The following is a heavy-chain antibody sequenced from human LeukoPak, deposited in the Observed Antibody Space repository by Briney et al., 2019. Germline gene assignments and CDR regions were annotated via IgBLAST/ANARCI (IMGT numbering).Heavy chain of an antibody. CDR1: GYTLTELS. V-gene: IGHV1-24*01. J-gene: IGHJ4*02. CDR2: FDPEDGET. D-gene: IGHD3-10*01. CDR3: ATEGKMVRGVYTDY. Sequence: GASVKVSYKVSGYTLTELSMHWVRQAPGKGLEWMGRFDPEDGETIYAQKFQGRVTMTADTSTDTVYMELSSLRSEDTAVYYCATEGKMVRGVYTDYWGQGTLVTVSS.